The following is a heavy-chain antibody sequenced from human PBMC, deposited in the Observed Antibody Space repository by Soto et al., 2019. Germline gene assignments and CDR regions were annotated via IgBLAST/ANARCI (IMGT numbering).Heavy chain of an antibody. V-gene: IGHV1-2*02. J-gene: IGHJ6*02. CDR1: GYTCTVYY. CDR3: ARDGGGYYGSGSYYYYYGMDV. Sequence: GASVKVSCKASGYTCTVYYMHGVRQAAVRWREWMGCINPNSGGTNYAQKFQGRVTMTRDTSISTAYMELSRLRSDDTAVYYCARDGGGYYGSGSYYYYYGMDVWGQGTTVTVSS. CDR2: INPNSGGT. D-gene: IGHD3-10*01.